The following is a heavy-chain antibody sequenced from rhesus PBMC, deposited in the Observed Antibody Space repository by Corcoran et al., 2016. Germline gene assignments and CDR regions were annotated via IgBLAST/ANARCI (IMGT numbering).Heavy chain of an antibody. CDR3: ARRPGDSSGWSPYGLDS. CDR1: GFSLTTTGVG. J-gene: IGHJ6*01. D-gene: IGHD6S26*01. CDR2: IYWGDDK. V-gene: IGHV2-174*01. Sequence: QVTLKESGPALVKSTQTLTLTCSFSGFSLTTTGVGVGWIRQPQGKALEWLARIYWGDDKRYSTSLKNRLTIFKDASTNQVVLIMTNMDPVDTATYYCARRPGDSSGWSPYGLDSWGQGVGVTVSS.